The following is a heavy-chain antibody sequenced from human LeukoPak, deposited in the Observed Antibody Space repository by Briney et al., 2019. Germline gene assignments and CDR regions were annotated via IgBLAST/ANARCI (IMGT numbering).Heavy chain of an antibody. CDR2: IHNDGST. V-gene: IGHV3-53*01. Sequence: GGSLRLSCAASGFIVSNTYMTWVRQAPGKGLEWVSVIHNDGSTYYADSVKGRFTLSRDNSKNMVLLRMNSLRVEDTAVYFCASLARDYWGQGTLVSVSS. D-gene: IGHD3-3*02. CDR3: ASLARDY. J-gene: IGHJ4*02. CDR1: GFIVSNTY.